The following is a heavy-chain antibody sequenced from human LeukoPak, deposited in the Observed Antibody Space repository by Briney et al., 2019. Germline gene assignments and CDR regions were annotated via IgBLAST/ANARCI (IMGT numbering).Heavy chain of an antibody. D-gene: IGHD4-11*01. CDR2: INAGNGNT. J-gene: IGHJ4*02. Sequence: ASVKVSCKAPGYTFTSYAMHWVRQAPGQRLEWMGWINAGNGNTKYSQKFQGRVTITRDTSASTAYMELSSLRSEDTAVYYCARERGTVTTDFDYWGQGTLVTVSS. CDR1: GYTFTSYA. CDR3: ARERGTVTTDFDY. V-gene: IGHV1-3*01.